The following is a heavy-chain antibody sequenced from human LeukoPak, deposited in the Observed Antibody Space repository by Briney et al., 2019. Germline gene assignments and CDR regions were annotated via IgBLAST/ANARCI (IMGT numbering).Heavy chain of an antibody. Sequence: SETLSLTCTVSGGSISSYYWSWIRQPAGKGLEWIGRIDTSGSTNYNPSLKSRVTMSVDTSKNQFSLKLSSVTAADTAVYYCAREQGPYYGSGSYYTLFDYWGQGTLVTVSS. J-gene: IGHJ4*02. CDR2: IDTSGST. CDR3: AREQGPYYGSGSYYTLFDY. V-gene: IGHV4-4*07. CDR1: GGSISSYY. D-gene: IGHD3-10*01.